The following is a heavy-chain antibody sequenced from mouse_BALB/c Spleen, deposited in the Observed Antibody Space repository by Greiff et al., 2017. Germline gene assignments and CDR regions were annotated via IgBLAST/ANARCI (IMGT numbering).Heavy chain of an antibody. Sequence: DVKLVESGGGLVQPGGSRKLSCAASGFTFSSFGMHWVRQAPEKGLEWVAYISSGSSTIYYADTVKGRFTISRDNPKNTLFLQMTSLRSEDTAMYYCARRYYRYDEGYAMDYWGQGTSVTVSS. J-gene: IGHJ4*01. V-gene: IGHV5-17*02. CDR3: ARRYYRYDEGYAMDY. CDR1: GFTFSSFG. D-gene: IGHD2-14*01. CDR2: ISSGSSTI.